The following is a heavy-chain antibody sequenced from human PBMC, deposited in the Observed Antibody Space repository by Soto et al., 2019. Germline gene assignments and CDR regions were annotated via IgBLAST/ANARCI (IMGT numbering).Heavy chain of an antibody. V-gene: IGHV4-59*12. CDR3: ASAPVAGMGTFFDY. J-gene: IGHJ4*02. CDR1: GGSISSYY. D-gene: IGHD6-19*01. Sequence: SETLSLTCTVSGGSISSYYWSWIRQPPGKGLEWIGYIYYSGSTNYNPSLKSRVTISVDTSKNQFSLKLSSVTAADTAVYYCASAPVAGMGTFFDYWGQGTLVTVSS. CDR2: IYYSGST.